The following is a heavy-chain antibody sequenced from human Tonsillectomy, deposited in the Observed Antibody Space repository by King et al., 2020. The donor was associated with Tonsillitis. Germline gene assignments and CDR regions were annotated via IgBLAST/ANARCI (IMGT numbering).Heavy chain of an antibody. J-gene: IGHJ5*02. CDR2: IYYSGST. V-gene: IGHV4-39*01. Sequence: QLQESGPGLVKPSETLSLTCTVSGGSISSSSYYWGWIRQPPGKGLEWIGSIYYSGSTYYNPSLKSRVTISVDTSKNQFSLKLSSVTAADTAVYYCARQGDYDYVWGSYLKNWFDPWGQGTLVTVSS. D-gene: IGHD3-16*02. CDR1: GGSISSSSYY. CDR3: ARQGDYDYVWGSYLKNWFDP.